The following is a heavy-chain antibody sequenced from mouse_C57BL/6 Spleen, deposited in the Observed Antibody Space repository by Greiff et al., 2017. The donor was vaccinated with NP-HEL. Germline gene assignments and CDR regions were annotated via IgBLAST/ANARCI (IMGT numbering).Heavy chain of an antibody. D-gene: IGHD1-1*01. J-gene: IGHJ3*01. V-gene: IGHV1-61*01. Sequence: QVQLQQPGAELVRPGSSVKLSCKASGYTFTSYWMAWVKQRPGQGLEWIGNIYPSDSETHYNQKFKDKATLTVDKSSSTAYMQLSSLTSEDSAVYYCARGYYGPWFAYWGQGTLVTVSA. CDR1: GYTFTSYW. CDR3: ARGYYGPWFAY. CDR2: IYPSDSET.